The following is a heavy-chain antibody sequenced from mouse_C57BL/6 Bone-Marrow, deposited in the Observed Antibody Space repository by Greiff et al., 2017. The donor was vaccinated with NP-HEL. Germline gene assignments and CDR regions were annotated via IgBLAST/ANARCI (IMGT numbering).Heavy chain of an antibody. J-gene: IGHJ2*01. CDR1: GFTFSSYA. V-gene: IGHV5-4*03. D-gene: IGHD1-1*01. CDR3: ARGRYGRDFDY. Sequence: DVMLVESGGGLVKPGGSLKLSCAASGFTFSSYAMSWVRQTPEKRLAWVATISDGGSYTYYPDNVKGRFTISRDNAKNNLYLQMSHLKSEDTAMYYCARGRYGRDFDYWGQGTTLTVSS. CDR2: ISDGGSYT.